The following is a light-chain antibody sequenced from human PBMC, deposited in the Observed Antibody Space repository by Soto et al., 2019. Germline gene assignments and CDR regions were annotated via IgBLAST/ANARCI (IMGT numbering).Light chain of an antibody. CDR3: QQYGSSSWT. V-gene: IGKV3-20*01. Sequence: GTLSLSPGERATLSCRASQSVSSSYLAWYQQKPGQAPRLLIYGASSRATGIPDRFSGSGSGTDFTLTISRLVPEDFAVYYCQQYGSSSWTFGQGTKVDIK. J-gene: IGKJ1*01. CDR2: GAS. CDR1: QSVSSSY.